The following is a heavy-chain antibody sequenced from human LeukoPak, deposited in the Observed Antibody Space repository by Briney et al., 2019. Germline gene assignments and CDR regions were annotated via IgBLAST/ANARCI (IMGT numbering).Heavy chain of an antibody. J-gene: IGHJ3*02. CDR3: ALGPVDYGGKIDAFDI. D-gene: IGHD4-23*01. CDR1: GYTFTSYG. Sequence: EASVKVSCKASGYTFTSYGISWVRQAPGQGLEWMGWISAYNGNTNYAQKLQGRVTMTTDTSTSTAYMELRSLRSDDTAVYYCALGPVDYGGKIDAFDIWGQGTMVTVSS. V-gene: IGHV1-18*01. CDR2: ISAYNGNT.